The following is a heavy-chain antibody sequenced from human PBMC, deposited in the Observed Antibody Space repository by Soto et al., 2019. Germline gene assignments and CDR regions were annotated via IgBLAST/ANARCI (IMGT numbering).Heavy chain of an antibody. CDR1: GGSISSYY. CDR3: ARGAPLRDFWSGYYSINNWFDP. V-gene: IGHV4-59*01. CDR2: IYYSGST. J-gene: IGHJ5*02. Sequence: PSETLSLTCTVSGGSISSYYWSWIRQPPGKGLEWIGYIYYSGSTNYNPSLKSRVTISVDTSKNQFSLKLSSVTAADTAVYYCARGAPLRDFWSGYYSINNWFDPWGQGTLVTVSS. D-gene: IGHD3-3*01.